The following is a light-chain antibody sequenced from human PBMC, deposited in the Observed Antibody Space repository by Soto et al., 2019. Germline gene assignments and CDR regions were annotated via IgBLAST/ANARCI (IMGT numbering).Light chain of an antibody. CDR1: SSDVGGYNY. V-gene: IGLV2-14*01. CDR2: EVS. Sequence: QSALTQPASVCGSPGQSITISCTRTSSDVGGYNYVSWYQQHPGKAPKLMIYEVSNRPSGVSNRFSGSKSGNTASLTISGLHAEDEADYYCSSYTSSSTPYVFGTGTKVTVL. CDR3: SSYTSSSTPYV. J-gene: IGLJ1*01.